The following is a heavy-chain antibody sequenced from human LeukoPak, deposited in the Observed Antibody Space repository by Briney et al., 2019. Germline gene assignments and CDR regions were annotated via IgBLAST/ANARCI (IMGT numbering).Heavy chain of an antibody. J-gene: IGHJ4*02. Sequence: SETLSLTCAVSGYSISSGYYWGWIRQPPGKGLEWIGSIYHSGSTYYNPSLKSRVTISVDTSKNQFSPKLSSVPAADTAVYYCAGQERGEVATITPFDYWGQGTLVTVSS. CDR3: AGQERGEVATITPFDY. CDR1: GYSISSGYY. V-gene: IGHV4-38-2*01. D-gene: IGHD5-12*01. CDR2: IYHSGST.